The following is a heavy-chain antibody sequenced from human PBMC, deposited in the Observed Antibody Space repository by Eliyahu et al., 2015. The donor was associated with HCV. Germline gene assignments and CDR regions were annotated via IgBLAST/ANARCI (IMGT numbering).Heavy chain of an antibody. CDR2: ISRDSNYV. V-gene: IGHV3-21*06. Sequence: EVHLVESGGGLVKPGGSLRLSCTASGFRFSSFSMNWVRQAPGKGXEXVAAISRDSNYVYSADAVXGRFFVSRDNSRNSLYLQMNTLRDDDTAVYYCTREGPGMDRKDFDYWGQGTPVTVSS. J-gene: IGHJ4*02. CDR3: TREGPGMDRKDFDY. CDR1: GFRFSSFS. D-gene: IGHD3/OR15-3a*01.